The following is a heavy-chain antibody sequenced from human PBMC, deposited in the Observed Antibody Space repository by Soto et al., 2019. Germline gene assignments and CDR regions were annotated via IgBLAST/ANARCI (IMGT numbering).Heavy chain of an antibody. J-gene: IGHJ4*02. CDR3: AAGLNRITIFGVVIKNLNLDY. CDR2: IVVGSGNT. Sequence: SVKVSCKASGFTFTSSAVQWVRQARGQRLEWIGWIVVGSGNTNYAQKFQERVTNTRDMSTSTAYMELSSLRSEDTAVYYCAAGLNRITIFGVVIKNLNLDYWGQGTLVTVSS. CDR1: GFTFTSSA. V-gene: IGHV1-58*01. D-gene: IGHD3-3*01.